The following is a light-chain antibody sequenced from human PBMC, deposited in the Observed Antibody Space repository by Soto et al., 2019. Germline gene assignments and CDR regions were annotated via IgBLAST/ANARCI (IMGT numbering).Light chain of an antibody. V-gene: IGKV3D-15*01. CDR1: QSVSSN. CDR3: QQYSRSPPT. Sequence: EIGMTQSPATLSVSPGERATLSCRASQSVSSNLAWYQQKPGQAPRLLIHDTSARATGIPDRFSGSGPGTDFTLTITRLEPEDFAIYYCQQYSRSPPTFG. J-gene: IGKJ1*01. CDR2: DTS.